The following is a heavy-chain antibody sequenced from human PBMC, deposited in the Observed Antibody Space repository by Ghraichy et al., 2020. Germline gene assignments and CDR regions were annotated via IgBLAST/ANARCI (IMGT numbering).Heavy chain of an antibody. J-gene: IGHJ4*02. CDR1: GGTFSSYA. CDR2: IIPIFGTA. CDR3: ARVTYYYDSSGYPKGRGPFDY. V-gene: IGHV1-69*13. D-gene: IGHD3-22*01. Sequence: SVKVSCKASGGTFSSYAISWVRQAPGQGLEWMGGIIPIFGTANYAQKFQGRVTITADESTSTAYMELSSLRSEDTAVYYCARVTYYYDSSGYPKGRGPFDYWGQGTLVTVSS.